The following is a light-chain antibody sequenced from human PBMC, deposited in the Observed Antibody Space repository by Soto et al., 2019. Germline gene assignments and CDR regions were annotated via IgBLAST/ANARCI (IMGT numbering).Light chain of an antibody. CDR1: SRDVGGYNY. CDR3: SSYAGSSNV. Sequence: QSALTQPPSATGSPGQSVAISCTRTSRDVGGYNYVSWYQQHPGKAPKLMIYEVNKRPSGVPDRFSGSKSGNTASLTVSGLQAEDEADYYCSSYAGSSNVFGTGTKVTVL. V-gene: IGLV2-8*01. CDR2: EVN. J-gene: IGLJ1*01.